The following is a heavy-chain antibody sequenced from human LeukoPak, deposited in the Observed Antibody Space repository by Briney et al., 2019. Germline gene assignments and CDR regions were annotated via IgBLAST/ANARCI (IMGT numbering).Heavy chain of an antibody. CDR1: GYTFTSYD. CDR3: ARVPGRGRYFDSSGDY. J-gene: IGHJ4*02. D-gene: IGHD3-22*01. V-gene: IGHV1-8*01. CDR2: MNPNSGNT. Sequence: ASVKVSCKASGYTFTSYDINWVRQATGQGLEWMGWMNPNSGNTGYAQKFQGRVTMTRNTSIGTAYMELSSLRSEDTAVYYCARVPGRGRYFDSSGDYWGQGTLVTVSS.